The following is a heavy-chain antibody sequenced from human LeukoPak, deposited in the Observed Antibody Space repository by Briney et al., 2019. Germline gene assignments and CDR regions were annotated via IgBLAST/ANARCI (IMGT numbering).Heavy chain of an antibody. J-gene: IGHJ4*02. CDR2: MNPNSGNA. CDR1: GYTFTSYD. D-gene: IGHD1-26*01. CDR3: ARGGPRAEYLDY. V-gene: IGHV1-8*01. Sequence: ASVKVSCKASGYTFTSYDINWVRQATGQGLEWMGWMNPNSGNAGYAQKFQGRVTMTRNTSISTAYMELSSLRSEDTAVYYCARGGPRAEYLDYWGQGTLVTVSS.